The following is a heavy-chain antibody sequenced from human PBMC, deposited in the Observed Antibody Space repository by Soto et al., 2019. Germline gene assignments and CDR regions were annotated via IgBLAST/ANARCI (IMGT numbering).Heavy chain of an antibody. CDR1: GGTCSSYA. J-gene: IGHJ4*02. CDR2: IIPIFGTA. V-gene: IGHV1-69*13. Sequence: GASVKVSCKASGGTCSSYAISWVRQAPGQGLEWMGGIIPIFGTANYAQKFQGRVTITADESTSTAYMELSSLRSEDTAVYYCASSGKFCSGGSCYHYYFDYWGQGTLVTVSS. CDR3: ASSGKFCSGGSCYHYYFDY. D-gene: IGHD2-15*01.